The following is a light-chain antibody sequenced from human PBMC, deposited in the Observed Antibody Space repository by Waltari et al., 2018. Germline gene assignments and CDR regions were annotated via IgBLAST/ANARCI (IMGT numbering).Light chain of an antibody. V-gene: IGKV1-33*01. CDR2: DAS. Sequence: DTQMTQSPSSLSASVGDRVTITCQASQDIRENLNWFQQKPGKAPQVLIFDASKSQAVVPSRFSGSGSGTDFAFTISSLQPEDIGTYYCQQYASLPLTFGGGTRVEIK. J-gene: IGKJ4*01. CDR3: QQYASLPLT. CDR1: QDIREN.